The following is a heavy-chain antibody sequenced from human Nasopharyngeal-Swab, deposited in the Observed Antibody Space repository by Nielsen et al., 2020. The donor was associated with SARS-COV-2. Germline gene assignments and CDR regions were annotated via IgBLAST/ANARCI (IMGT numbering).Heavy chain of an antibody. CDR2: ISHSGST. J-gene: IGHJ6*02. V-gene: IGHV4-34*01. CDR3: ARIKSGPYSSLYYYGLDV. D-gene: IGHD1-26*01. Sequence: GSLRLSCAFYGGSFNSYYWTWIRQSPGKVLEWIGEISHSGSTKYNPSLKSRLTISVDTSNNQFSLKLTSVTVADTGVYYCARIKSGPYSSLYYYGLDVWGPGTTVTVSS. CDR1: GGSFNSYY.